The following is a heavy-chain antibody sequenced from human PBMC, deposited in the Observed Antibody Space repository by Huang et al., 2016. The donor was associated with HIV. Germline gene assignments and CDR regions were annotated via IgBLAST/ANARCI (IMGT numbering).Heavy chain of an antibody. CDR1: GYTFTNDA. CDR2: IRGYNGKT. D-gene: IGHD3-22*01. J-gene: IGHJ1*01. CDR3: ARERYYYDRSGYYTPVEYFHH. Sequence: QVQLVQSGAEVKKPGASVKVSCKASGYTFTNDAINWVRQAPGQSLEWMGWIRGYNGKTNYAQKVQGRVTMTKDTSTSTAYMELRSLISDDTAVYYCARERYYYDRSGYYTPVEYFHHWGQGTLVTGSS. V-gene: IGHV1-18*01.